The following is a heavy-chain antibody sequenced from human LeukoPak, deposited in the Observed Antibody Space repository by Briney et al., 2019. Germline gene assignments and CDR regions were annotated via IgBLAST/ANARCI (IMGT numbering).Heavy chain of an antibody. V-gene: IGHV4-39*07. D-gene: IGHD3-22*01. CDR3: ARDSGFWLY. CDR1: GDSITSGSYY. J-gene: IGHJ4*02. Sequence: SETLSLTCTVSGDSITSGSYYWGWIRQTPGKGLEWIGNIYSDGDTSFNPSLKSRITMSVDTSKNQFSLKLNSVTAADTAVYFCARDSGFWLYWGQGTLVSVSS. CDR2: IYSDGDT.